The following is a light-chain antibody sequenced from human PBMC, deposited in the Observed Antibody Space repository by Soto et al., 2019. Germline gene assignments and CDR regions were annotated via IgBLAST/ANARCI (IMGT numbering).Light chain of an antibody. J-gene: IGKJ4*01. CDR3: KQHIKWSLT. CDR1: QSVSSY. CDR2: DAS. Sequence: EIVLTQSPATLSLSPGERATLSCRASQSVSSYLAWYQQKPGQAPRLLIYDASNMATGIPSRFSGSGSGTELTLTISSLEPEDFAVYYCKQHIKWSLTFGGGTKVEIK. V-gene: IGKV3-11*01.